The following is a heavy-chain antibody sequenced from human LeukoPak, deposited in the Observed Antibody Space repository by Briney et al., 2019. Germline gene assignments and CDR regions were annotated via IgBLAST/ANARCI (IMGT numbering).Heavy chain of an antibody. Sequence: GASVKVSCKASGGTFSSYAISWVRQAPGQGLEWMGGIIPIFGTASYAQKFQGRVTITADESTSTAYMELSSLRSEDTAVYYCARGRVSSSWPRFDYWGQGTLVTVSS. CDR3: ARGRVSSSWPRFDY. V-gene: IGHV1-69*13. CDR1: GGTFSSYA. D-gene: IGHD6-13*01. CDR2: IIPIFGTA. J-gene: IGHJ4*02.